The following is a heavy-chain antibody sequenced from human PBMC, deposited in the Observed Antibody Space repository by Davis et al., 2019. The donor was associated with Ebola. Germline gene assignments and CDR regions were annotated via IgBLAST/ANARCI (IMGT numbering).Heavy chain of an antibody. CDR2: IYYSGST. J-gene: IGHJ6*02. Sequence: SETLSLTCTVSGGSISSSSYYWGWIRQPPGKGLEWIGSIYYSGSTYYNPSLKSRVTISVDTSKNQFSLKLSSVTAADTAVYYCQGRPYYYYGMDVWGQGTTVTVSS. CDR1: GGSISSSSYY. CDR3: QGRPYYYYGMDV. V-gene: IGHV4-39*01.